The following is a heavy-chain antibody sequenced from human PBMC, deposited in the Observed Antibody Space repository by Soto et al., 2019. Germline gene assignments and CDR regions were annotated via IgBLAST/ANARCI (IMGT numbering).Heavy chain of an antibody. CDR2: IHHSGTT. CDR1: DYSTNSNYY. D-gene: IGHD2-15*01. Sequence: SETLSLTCDVSDYSTNSNYYWLWIRQPPGKGLEWIGAIHHSGTTYYTPSLKRRVTISMDTSKNHFSLKLTSMTATDTAMYYCARGLYGGNFDYWGQGTPVTVSS. V-gene: IGHV4-38-2*01. CDR3: ARGLYGGNFDY. J-gene: IGHJ4*02.